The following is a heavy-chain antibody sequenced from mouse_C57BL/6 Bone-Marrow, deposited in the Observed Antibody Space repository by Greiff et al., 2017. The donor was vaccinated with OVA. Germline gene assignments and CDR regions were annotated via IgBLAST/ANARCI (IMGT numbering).Heavy chain of an antibody. CDR3: GGEEGLVFAY. D-gene: IGHD3-3*01. CDR1: GYSITSGYY. V-gene: IGHV3-6*01. J-gene: IGHJ3*01. CDR2: IRYDGST. Sequence: EVQLQEPGPGLVKPSQSLSLTCSATGYSITSGYYWNLMRQLPGNNLERMGYIRYDGSTNYNQSFKNRISLTRDTSKNQFCLKLNSVTSEDTATYYSGGEEGLVFAYWGQGTLVTVSA.